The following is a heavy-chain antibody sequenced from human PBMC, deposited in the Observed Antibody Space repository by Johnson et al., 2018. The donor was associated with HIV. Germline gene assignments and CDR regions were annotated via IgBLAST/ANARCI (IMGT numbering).Heavy chain of an antibody. CDR1: GFTFSSYA. CDR3: AREPSIAAAGGDGAFDI. V-gene: IGHV3-30-3*01. D-gene: IGHD6-13*01. Sequence: VQLVESGGGVVQPGRSLRLSCAASGFTFSSYAMHWVRQAPGKGLEWVAVISYDGSNKYYADSAKGRFTISRDNSKNTLYLQMNSLRAEDTAVYYCAREPSIAAAGGDGAFDIWGRGTMLTVSS. CDR2: ISYDGSNK. J-gene: IGHJ3*02.